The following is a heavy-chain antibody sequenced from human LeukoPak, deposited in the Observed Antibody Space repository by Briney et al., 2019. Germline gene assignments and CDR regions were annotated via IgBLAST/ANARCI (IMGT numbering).Heavy chain of an antibody. J-gene: IGHJ3*02. CDR1: GGSISSYY. CDR2: IYYSGST. D-gene: IGHD3-10*01. CDR3: ARVVRGVDDAFDI. Sequence: SETLSFTCTVSGGSISSYYWSWIRQPPGKGLEWIGYIYYSGSTNYNPSLKSRVTISVDTSKNQFSLKLSSVTAADTAVYYCARVVRGVDDAFDIWGQGTMVTVSS. V-gene: IGHV4-59*01.